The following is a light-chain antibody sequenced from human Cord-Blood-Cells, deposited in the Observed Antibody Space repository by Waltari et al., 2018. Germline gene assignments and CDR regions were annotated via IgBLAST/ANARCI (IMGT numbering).Light chain of an antibody. CDR3: QQYDNLPLT. V-gene: IGKV1-33*01. J-gene: IGKJ4*01. CDR2: DAS. CDR1: QDISNY. Sequence: DLQMIQSPYSLSASVGDRVTITCQASQDISNYLNWYQQKPGKAPKLLIYDASNLETGVPSRFSGSGSGTDFTFTISSLQPEDIATYYRQQYDNLPLTFGGGTKVEIK.